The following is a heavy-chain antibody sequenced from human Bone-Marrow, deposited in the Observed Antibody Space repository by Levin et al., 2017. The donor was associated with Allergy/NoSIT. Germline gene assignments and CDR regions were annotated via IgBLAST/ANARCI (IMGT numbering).Heavy chain of an antibody. CDR3: ARDNKENWGAHFGY. V-gene: IGHV1-3*01. CDR1: GYTFTSYA. Sequence: ASVKVSCKTSGYTFTSYAIHWARQAPGQGLEWMGWIKAGNGNTQYSQKFQGRVTITVDTAASTAYMDLSNLRSEDTAVYYCARDNKENWGAHFGYWGQGTLITVSS. D-gene: IGHD7-27*01. CDR2: IKAGNGNT. J-gene: IGHJ4*02.